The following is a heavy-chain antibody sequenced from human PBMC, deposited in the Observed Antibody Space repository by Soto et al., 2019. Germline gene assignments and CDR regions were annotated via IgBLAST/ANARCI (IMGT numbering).Heavy chain of an antibody. J-gene: IGHJ4*02. V-gene: IGHV3-23*01. D-gene: IGHD3-3*01. Sequence: GGSLRLSCAASGFTFSSYAMSWVRQAPGKGLEWVSAISGSGGSTYYADSVKGRFTISRDNSKNTLYLQMNSLRAEDTAVYYCAKGGRDYDFWSGYRWLSTNWGQGTLVTVSS. CDR3: AKGGRDYDFWSGYRWLSTN. CDR2: ISGSGGST. CDR1: GFTFSSYA.